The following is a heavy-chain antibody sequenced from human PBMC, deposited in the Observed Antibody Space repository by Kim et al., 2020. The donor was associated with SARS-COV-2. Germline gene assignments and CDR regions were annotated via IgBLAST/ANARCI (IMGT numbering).Heavy chain of an antibody. V-gene: IGHV3-23*01. J-gene: IGHJ6*02. CDR2: ISCSGGST. Sequence: GGSLRLSCAASGFTFSSYAMTWVRQAPGKGLEWVAAISCSGGSTYYTDSVKGWSIISRNTSKNTLYLQMNSLRAEDTAVYYGAKDSIAVRIGARTGGTYHHYHGMDVWGQGTTVTVSS. CDR1: GFTFSSYA. D-gene: IGHD3-16*01. CDR3: AKDSIAVRIGARTGGTYHHYHGMDV.